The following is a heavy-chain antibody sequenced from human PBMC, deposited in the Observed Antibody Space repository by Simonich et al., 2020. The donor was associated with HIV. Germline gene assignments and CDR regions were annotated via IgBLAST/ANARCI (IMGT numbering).Heavy chain of an antibody. CDR1: GITFSSYT. J-gene: IGHJ3*02. CDR2: ISRNGGST. V-gene: IGHV3-64*01. CDR3: ARAATGDAFDI. D-gene: IGHD1-1*01. Sequence: EVQLVESGGGLVQPGGSLRLSCAASGITFSSYTMNGVRQAPGKGLEFVSAISRNGGSTYHANSVKGRFTISRDNSKNTLYLQMGSLRAEDMAVYFCARAATGDAFDIWGQGTMVTVSS.